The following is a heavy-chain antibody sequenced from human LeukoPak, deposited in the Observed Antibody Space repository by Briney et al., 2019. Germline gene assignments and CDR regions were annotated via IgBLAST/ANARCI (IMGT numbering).Heavy chain of an antibody. D-gene: IGHD5-18*01. CDR1: GYTFTGYY. Sequence: ASVKVSCKASGYTFTGYYLHWVRQAPGQGLEWMGWISAYNGNTNYAQKLQGRVTMTTDTSTSTAYMELRSLRSDDTAVYYCARDQIRGYSYGPNWFDPWGQGTLVTVSS. CDR3: ARDQIRGYSYGPNWFDP. V-gene: IGHV1-18*04. J-gene: IGHJ5*02. CDR2: ISAYNGNT.